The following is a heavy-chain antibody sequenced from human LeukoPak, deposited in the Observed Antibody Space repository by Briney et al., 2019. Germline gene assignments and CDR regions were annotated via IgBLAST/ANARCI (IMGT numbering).Heavy chain of an antibody. V-gene: IGHV4-59*01. Sequence: SETLSLTCTVSGGSISSYYWSWIRQPPGKGLEWIGYIYYSGSTNYNPSLKSRVTISVDTSKNQFSLKVSSVTAADTAMYYCARYVVVTAYFDYWGQGTLVTVSS. CDR1: GGSISSYY. D-gene: IGHD2-21*02. J-gene: IGHJ4*02. CDR2: IYYSGST. CDR3: ARYVVVTAYFDY.